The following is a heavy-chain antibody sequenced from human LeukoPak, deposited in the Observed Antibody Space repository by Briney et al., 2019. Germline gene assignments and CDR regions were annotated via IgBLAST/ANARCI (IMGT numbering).Heavy chain of an antibody. V-gene: IGHV4-59*01. CDR2: FHYSGST. CDR3: ARRFPAHYFDY. Sequence: SETLSLTCTVSGGSISSYFWSWIRQAPGKGLEWIGYFHYSGSTNYNPSLKSRVTISVDTSKNQFSLKLSSVTAADTAVCYCARRFPAHYFDYWGQGTLVTVSS. CDR1: GGSISSYF. D-gene: IGHD3-16*01. J-gene: IGHJ4*02.